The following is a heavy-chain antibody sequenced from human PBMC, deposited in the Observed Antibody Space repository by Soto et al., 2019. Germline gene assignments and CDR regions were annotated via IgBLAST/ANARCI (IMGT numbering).Heavy chain of an antibody. Sequence: GGSLRLSCAASGFTFSSYAMSWVRQAPGKGLEWVSAISGSGGSTYYADSVKGRFTISRDNSKNTLYLQMNSLRAEDTAVYYCAKDLRPGWFGELSDAFDIWGQGTMVTVSS. CDR1: GFTFSSYA. D-gene: IGHD3-10*01. J-gene: IGHJ3*02. CDR2: ISGSGGST. V-gene: IGHV3-23*01. CDR3: AKDLRPGWFGELSDAFDI.